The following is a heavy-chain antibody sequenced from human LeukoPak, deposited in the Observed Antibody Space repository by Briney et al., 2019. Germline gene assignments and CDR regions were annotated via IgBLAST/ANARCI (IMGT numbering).Heavy chain of an antibody. CDR3: ARDSSGYQ. V-gene: IGHV3-7*01. D-gene: IGHD3-22*01. Sequence: GGSLRLSCAASGFTFSTYGMSWVRQAPGKGLEWVANIKEDGSEKYYGDSVKGRFTISRDNAKNSLYLQMNSLRAEDTAVYYCARDSSGYQWGQGTMVTVSS. CDR1: GFTFSTYG. CDR2: IKEDGSEK. J-gene: IGHJ4*02.